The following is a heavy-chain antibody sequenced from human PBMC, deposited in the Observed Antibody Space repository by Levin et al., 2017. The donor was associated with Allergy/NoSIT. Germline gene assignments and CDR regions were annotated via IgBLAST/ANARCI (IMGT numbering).Heavy chain of an antibody. J-gene: IGHJ6*02. D-gene: IGHD4-23*01. CDR1: DDSVSSYN. CDR2: VFDGGKT. V-gene: IGHV4-59*02. Sequence: PSETLSLTCTVADDSVSSYNWNWVRLPPGRGLEWLGSVFDGGKTNYAPSLKSRLTISVDTSKNEFSLNLTSVTAADTAIYFCARVRWGLDVWGPGTPVSVSS. CDR3: ARVRWGLDV.